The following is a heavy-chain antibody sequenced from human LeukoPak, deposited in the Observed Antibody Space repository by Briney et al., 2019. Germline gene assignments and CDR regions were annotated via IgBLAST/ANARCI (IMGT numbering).Heavy chain of an antibody. CDR1: GYTFTSYG. CDR3: ARDSSSIVATIDNWFDP. Sequence: GASVKVSCKASGYTFTSYGISWVRQAPGQGLEWMGWISAYNGNTNYAQKLQGRVTMTTDTSTSTAYMELRSLRSDDTAVYYCARDSSSIVATIDNWFDPWGQGTLVTVSS. CDR2: ISAYNGNT. J-gene: IGHJ5*02. D-gene: IGHD5-12*01. V-gene: IGHV1-18*01.